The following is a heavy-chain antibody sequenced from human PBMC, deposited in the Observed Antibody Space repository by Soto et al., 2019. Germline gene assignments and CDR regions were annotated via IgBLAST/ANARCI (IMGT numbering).Heavy chain of an antibody. D-gene: IGHD3-22*01. CDR3: AKTEPYYYDSSGYLDY. CDR2: ISYDGSNK. V-gene: IGHV3-30*18. Sequence: HPGGSLRLSCAASEFAFSSYGMHWVRQAPGKGLEWVAVISYDGSNKYYADSVKGRFTISRDNSKNTLYLQMNSLRAEDTAVYYCAKTEPYYYDSSGYLDYWGQGTLVTVSS. CDR1: EFAFSSYG. J-gene: IGHJ4*02.